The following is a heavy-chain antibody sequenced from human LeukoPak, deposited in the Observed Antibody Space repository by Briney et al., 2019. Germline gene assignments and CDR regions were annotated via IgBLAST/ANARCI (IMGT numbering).Heavy chain of an antibody. CDR3: ARGYSSSWLGYFDY. V-gene: IGHV3-30*03. Sequence: HPGGSLRLSSAASGFTFSSYGIHWVRQAPGKGLEWVAVVSSDGSIKYYADSVKGRFTISRDTSKNTVYLQMNSLGAEDTAFYYCARGYSSSWLGYFDYWGQGTMVTVSS. CDR2: VSSDGSIK. D-gene: IGHD6-13*01. J-gene: IGHJ4*02. CDR1: GFTFSSYG.